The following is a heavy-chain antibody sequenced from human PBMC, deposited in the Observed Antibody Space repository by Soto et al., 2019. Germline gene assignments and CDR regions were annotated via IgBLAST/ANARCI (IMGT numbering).Heavy chain of an antibody. Sequence: QVQLVQSGAEVKEPGSSVKVSCKASGGTFSTSTFTWVRQAPGQGLEWMGRIIPILDTADYAQKFQGSVTLTADKSTSTACMELSSLRSEDTCIYYCARDSPIGSVFSGYDAIDLWGQGTLVTVSP. CDR3: ARDSPIGSVFSGYDAIDL. V-gene: IGHV1-69*08. CDR2: IIPILDTA. J-gene: IGHJ4*02. CDR1: GGTFSTST. D-gene: IGHD5-12*01.